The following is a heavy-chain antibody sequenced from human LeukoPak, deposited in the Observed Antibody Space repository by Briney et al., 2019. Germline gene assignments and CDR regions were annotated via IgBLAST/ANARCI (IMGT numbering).Heavy chain of an antibody. J-gene: IGHJ5*02. CDR1: GFTVTRDY. D-gene: IGHD2-2*01. V-gene: IGHV3-48*01. Sequence: GGSLRLSCAASGFTVTRDYMKWVRRAPGKGLEWVSYISSSSSTIYYADSVKGRFTISRDNAKNSLYLQMNSLRAEDTAVYYCARVRTGGYCSSTSCYNWFDPWGQGTLVTVSS. CDR3: ARVRTGGYCSSTSCYNWFDP. CDR2: ISSSSSTI.